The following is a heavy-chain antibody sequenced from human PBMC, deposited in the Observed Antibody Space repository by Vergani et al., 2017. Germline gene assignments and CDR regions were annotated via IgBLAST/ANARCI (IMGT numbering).Heavy chain of an antibody. CDR1: GFTFSSYA. D-gene: IGHD2-15*01. J-gene: IGHJ6*02. CDR2: ISGSGGNT. CDR3: ARGKDCGGSSCNGSPYYGLDL. V-gene: IGHV3-23*01. Sequence: EVQLLESGGNLIQPGGSLRLSCGASGFTFSSYAMTWVRLAPGKGLQWVSAISGSGGNTFYTDSVKGRLTISRDNSKDTLYLQMNSLRVEETAVYYCARGKDCGGSSCNGSPYYGLDLWGQGTTVTVSS.